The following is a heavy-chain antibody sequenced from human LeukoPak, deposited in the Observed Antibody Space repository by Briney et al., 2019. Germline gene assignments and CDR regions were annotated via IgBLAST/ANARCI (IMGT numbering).Heavy chain of an antibody. CDR2: ISSSSSTI. Sequence: PGGSLRLSCAASGFTFSSYSMNWVRQAPGKGLEWVSYISSSSSTIYYADSVKGRFTISRDNAKNSLYLQMNSLRAEDTAVYYCARGYCSSTSCYLQSGFDYWGQGTLVTVSS. CDR1: GFTFSSYS. D-gene: IGHD2-2*01. CDR3: ARGYCSSTSCYLQSGFDY. V-gene: IGHV3-48*01. J-gene: IGHJ4*02.